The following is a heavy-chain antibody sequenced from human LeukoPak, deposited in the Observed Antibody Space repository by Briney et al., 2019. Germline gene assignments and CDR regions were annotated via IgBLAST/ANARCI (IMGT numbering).Heavy chain of an antibody. Sequence: ASVKVSCMASGYTFTGYYMHWVRQAPGQGLEWMGWINPNSGGTNYAQKFQGWVTMTRDTSISTAYMELSRLRSDDTAVYYCARSGSAPPGPYYYGMDVWGQGTTVTVSS. CDR1: GYTFTGYY. D-gene: IGHD6-19*01. CDR2: INPNSGGT. J-gene: IGHJ6*02. V-gene: IGHV1-2*04. CDR3: ARSGSAPPGPYYYGMDV.